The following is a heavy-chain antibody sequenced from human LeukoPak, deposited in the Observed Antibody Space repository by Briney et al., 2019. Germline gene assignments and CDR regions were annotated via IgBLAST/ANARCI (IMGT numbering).Heavy chain of an antibody. Sequence: PGGSLRLSCAASGFTFCSYEMNWVRQAPGKGLAWVSYISSSGSTIYYADSVKGRFTISRDNAKNSLYLQMKSLRAEDTAVYYCAREVGSSTTWDYWGQGTLVTVSS. CDR1: GFTFCSYE. V-gene: IGHV3-48*03. J-gene: IGHJ4*02. D-gene: IGHD6-13*01. CDR2: ISSSGSTI. CDR3: AREVGSSTTWDY.